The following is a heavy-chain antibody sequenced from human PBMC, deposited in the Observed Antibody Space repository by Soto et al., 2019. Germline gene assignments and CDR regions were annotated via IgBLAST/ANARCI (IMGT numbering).Heavy chain of an antibody. D-gene: IGHD3-9*01. V-gene: IGHV3-23*01. CDR1: GFTFSLSA. J-gene: IGHJ4*02. CDR3: AKGPEYDILTGCDY. Sequence: EVQLLESGGGFVQPGESLRLLCAASGFTFSLSAMSWVRQAPGRGLDWVSSLSGGGSTTDYADSVKGRFTISRDNSKNTVHLQMNRLRAEDTAVYYCAKGPEYDILTGCDYWGQGALVTVSS. CDR2: LSGGGSTT.